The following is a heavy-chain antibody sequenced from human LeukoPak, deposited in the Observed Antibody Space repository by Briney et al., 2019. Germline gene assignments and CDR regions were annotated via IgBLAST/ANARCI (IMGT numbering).Heavy chain of an antibody. V-gene: IGHV4-4*07. J-gene: IGHJ4*02. CDR2: IYTSGTT. Sequence: PSETLSLTCTVSGGSISGYYWSWIRQPAGKGLEWIGRIYTSGTTNYNPSLKSRVTMSVDTSKSQFSLKLTSVTAADTAVYYCARGPYCGGDCCFDYWGQGTLVTVSS. CDR1: GGSISGYY. CDR3: ARGPYCGGDCCFDY. D-gene: IGHD2-21*02.